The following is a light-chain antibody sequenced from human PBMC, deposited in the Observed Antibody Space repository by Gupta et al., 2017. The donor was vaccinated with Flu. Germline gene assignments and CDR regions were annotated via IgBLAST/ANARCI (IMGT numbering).Light chain of an antibody. CDR1: SSDVGSYNL. J-gene: IGLJ1*01. Sequence: QLALTQPASVFGSPGQSITISCLGTSSDVGSYNLLSWYQQHAGKAPNLMIYEGSKRPSGVSNRFSGSKSGNTASLTISVLQAEDEADYYCCSNTGSSTFVFGTGTKVTVL. V-gene: IGLV2-23*01. CDR2: EGS. CDR3: CSNTGSSTFV.